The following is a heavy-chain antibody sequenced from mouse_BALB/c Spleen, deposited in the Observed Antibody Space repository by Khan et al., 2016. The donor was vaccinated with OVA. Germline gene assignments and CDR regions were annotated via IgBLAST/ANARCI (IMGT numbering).Heavy chain of an antibody. J-gene: IGHJ2*01. CDR1: GYSFTGYF. CDR3: ARKNGSDFDY. V-gene: IGHV1-20*02. D-gene: IGHD1-1*01. Sequence: VQLQQSGPELVKPGASVKISCKASGYSFTGYFMTWVMQSHGKRLEWIGRINPHIGETFYNQKFKDKATLTVDESSSTAHMELRSLASEDSAVYYCARKNGSDFDYWGQGTTLTVSS. CDR2: INPHIGET.